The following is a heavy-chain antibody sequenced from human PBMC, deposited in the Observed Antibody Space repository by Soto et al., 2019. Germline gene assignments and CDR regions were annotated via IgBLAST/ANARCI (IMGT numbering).Heavy chain of an antibody. J-gene: IGHJ3*02. V-gene: IGHV3-48*02. D-gene: IGHD3-22*01. CDR1: GFTFSSYS. CDR2: ISSSSSTI. Sequence: PGGSLRLSFAASGFTFSSYSMNWVRQAPGKGLEWVSYISSSSSTIYYADSVKGRFTISRDNAKNSLYLQMNSLRDEDTAVYYCARGQLGYYDSSGYTLAAFDIWGQGTMVTVSS. CDR3: ARGQLGYYDSSGYTLAAFDI.